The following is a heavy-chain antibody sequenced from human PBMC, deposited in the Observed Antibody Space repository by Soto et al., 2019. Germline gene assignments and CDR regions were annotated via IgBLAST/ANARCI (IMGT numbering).Heavy chain of an antibody. Sequence: GGSLRLSCAASGFTFSSYAMSWVRQAPGKGLEWVSAISGSGGSTYCADSVKGRFTISRDNSKNTLYLQMNSLRAEDTAVYYCAKDLRYSSSPYYYYYYGMDVWGQGTTVTVSS. J-gene: IGHJ6*02. D-gene: IGHD6-6*01. CDR2: ISGSGGST. V-gene: IGHV3-23*01. CDR1: GFTFSSYA. CDR3: AKDLRYSSSPYYYYYYGMDV.